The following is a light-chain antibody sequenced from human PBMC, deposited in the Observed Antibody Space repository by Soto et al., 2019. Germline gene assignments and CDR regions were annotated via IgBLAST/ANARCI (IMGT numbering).Light chain of an antibody. Sequence: TVLTQSPGTLSLAPGERATLSCKSSQSASTLAWYQHKPGQAPRVLIYGASTRATGIPDRFSGSGSGTDFTLTISRLEPEDFAVYYCQQYGGSSWTFGQGTKVDLK. CDR2: GAS. CDR1: QSAST. CDR3: QQYGGSSWT. V-gene: IGKV3-20*01. J-gene: IGKJ1*01.